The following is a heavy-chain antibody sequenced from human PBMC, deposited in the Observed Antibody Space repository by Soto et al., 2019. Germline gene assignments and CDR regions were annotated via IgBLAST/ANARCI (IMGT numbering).Heavy chain of an antibody. CDR1: GGTFNRYS. J-gene: IGHJ4*02. D-gene: IGHD2-2*01. Sequence: QVHLVQAGAEVKKPGSSVKVSCRASGGTFNRYSISWVRQAPGQGLEWMGRIIPMFGITNYAQKFQGRFMITADKSANTAYMEVSGLRSEDTAMYYCATFYEGDCTTTTCYGDFDYWGQGTLVTVSS. V-gene: IGHV1-69*02. CDR2: IIPMFGIT. CDR3: ATFYEGDCTTTTCYGDFDY.